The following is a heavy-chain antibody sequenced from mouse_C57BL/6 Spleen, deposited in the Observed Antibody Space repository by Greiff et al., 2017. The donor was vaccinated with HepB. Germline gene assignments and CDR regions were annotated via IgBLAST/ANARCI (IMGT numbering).Heavy chain of an antibody. CDR2: ISSGSSTI. V-gene: IGHV5-17*01. CDR1: GFTFSDYG. D-gene: IGHD1-1*01. J-gene: IGHJ1*03. Sequence: EVQLVESGGGLVKPGGSLKLSCAASGFTFSDYGMHWVRQAPEKGLEWVAYISSGSSTIYYADTVKGRFTISRDNAKNTLFLQMTSLRSEDTAMYYCARGGDYYYGSRYFDVWGTGTTVTVSS. CDR3: ARGGDYYYGSRYFDV.